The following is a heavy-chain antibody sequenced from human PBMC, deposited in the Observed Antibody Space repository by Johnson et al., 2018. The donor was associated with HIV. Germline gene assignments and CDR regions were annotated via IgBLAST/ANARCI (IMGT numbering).Heavy chain of an antibody. CDR3: ACGPYSNSSGVFDI. CDR1: GFTFRSYP. Sequence: QVQLVESGGGVVHPGRSLRLSCAASGFTFRSYPMNWVRQAPGKGLEWVAFVSYDGSNKYYADSVKGRFTISRDNSKNTLYLQMNSLRAEDTAVYYCACGPYSNSSGVFDIWGQGTMVTVSS. D-gene: IGHD6-6*01. CDR2: VSYDGSNK. J-gene: IGHJ3*02. V-gene: IGHV3-30-3*01.